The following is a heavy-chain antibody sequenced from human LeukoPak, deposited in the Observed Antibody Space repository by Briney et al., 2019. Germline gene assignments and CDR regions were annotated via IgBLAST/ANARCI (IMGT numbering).Heavy chain of an antibody. V-gene: IGHV3-30*04. CDR3: AKLADIVVVPAALMGAIYFDY. CDR1: GFTFSSYA. CDR2: ISYDGSNK. Sequence: PGRSLRLSCAASGFTFSSYAMHWVRQAPGKGLEWVAVISYDGSNKYYADFVKGRFTISRDNSKNTLYLQMNSLRAEDTAVYYCAKLADIVVVPAALMGAIYFDYWGQGTLVTVSS. J-gene: IGHJ4*02. D-gene: IGHD2-2*01.